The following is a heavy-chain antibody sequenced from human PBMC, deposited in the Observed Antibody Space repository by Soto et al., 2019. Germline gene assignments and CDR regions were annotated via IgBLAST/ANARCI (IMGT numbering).Heavy chain of an antibody. CDR3: ARVRGANPYYDFWSGYYPYYYYGMDV. V-gene: IGHV4-59*01. Sequence: SETLSLTCTVSGGSISSYYWSWIRQPPGKGLEWIGYIYYSGSTNYNPSLKGRVTISVDTSKNQFSLKLSSVTAADTAVYYCARVRGANPYYDFWSGYYPYYYYGMDVWGQGTTVTVSS. J-gene: IGHJ6*02. D-gene: IGHD3-3*01. CDR2: IYYSGST. CDR1: GGSISSYY.